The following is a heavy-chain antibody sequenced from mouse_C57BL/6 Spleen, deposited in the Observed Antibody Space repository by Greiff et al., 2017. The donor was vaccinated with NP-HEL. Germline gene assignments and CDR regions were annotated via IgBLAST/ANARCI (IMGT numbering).Heavy chain of an antibody. J-gene: IGHJ4*01. V-gene: IGHV2-2*01. CDR3: ARKLGGKQLRPLNAMDY. D-gene: IGHD3-2*02. CDR2: IWSGGST. CDR1: GFSLTSYG. Sequence: QVQLQQSGPGLVQPSQSLSITCTVSGFSLTSYGVHWVRQSPGKGLEWLGVIWSGGSTDYNAAFISRLSISKDNSKSQVFFKMNSLQADDTAIYYCARKLGGKQLRPLNAMDYWGQGTSVTVSS.